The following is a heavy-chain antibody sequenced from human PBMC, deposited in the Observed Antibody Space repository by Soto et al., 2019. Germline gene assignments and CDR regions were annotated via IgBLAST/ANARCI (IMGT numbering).Heavy chain of an antibody. V-gene: IGHV4-31*03. CDR1: GGSISSGGYY. CDR3: ARLKFLEWLFPGGFWFDP. D-gene: IGHD3-3*01. J-gene: IGHJ5*02. CDR2: IYYSGST. Sequence: SETLSLTCTVSGGSISSGGYYWSWIRQHPGKGLEWIGYIYYSGSTYYNPSLKSRVTISVDTSKNQFSLKLSSVTAADTAVYYCARLKFLEWLFPGGFWFDPWGHGTLVTVSS.